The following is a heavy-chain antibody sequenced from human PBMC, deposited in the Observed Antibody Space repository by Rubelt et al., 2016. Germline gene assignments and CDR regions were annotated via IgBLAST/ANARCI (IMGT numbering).Heavy chain of an antibody. CDR1: GYTFTSYA. CDR2: INAGNGNT. D-gene: IGHD1-20*01. CDR3: ARGRGVTGTHLYYFDY. V-gene: IGHV1-3*01. Sequence: QVQLVQSGAEVKKPGASVKVSCKASGYTFTSYAMHWVRQAPGQRLEWMGWINAGNGNTKYSQKFQGRVTITRDTSASTAYMELSSLRSEDTAVYYCARGRGVTGTHLYYFDYWGQGTLVTVSS. J-gene: IGHJ4*02.